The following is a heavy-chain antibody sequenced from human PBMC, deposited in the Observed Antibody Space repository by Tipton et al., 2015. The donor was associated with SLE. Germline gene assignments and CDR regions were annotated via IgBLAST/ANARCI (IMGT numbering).Heavy chain of an antibody. J-gene: IGHJ6*03. V-gene: IGHV4-61*09. CDR1: SGSISSGSYS. CDR2: SYTSGTT. D-gene: IGHD2-2*01. Sequence: TLSLTCTVSSGSISSGSYSWNWIRQPAGKGLEWIGHSYTSGTTNYNPSLKSRVTISVDTSKNQFSLKLSSVTAADTAIYYCATARIVVEPADYYYFMDVWGKGTTVTVSS. CDR3: ATARIVVEPADYYYFMDV.